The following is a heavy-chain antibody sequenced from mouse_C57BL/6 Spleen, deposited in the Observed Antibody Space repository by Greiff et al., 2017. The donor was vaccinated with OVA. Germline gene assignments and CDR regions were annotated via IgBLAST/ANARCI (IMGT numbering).Heavy chain of an antibody. CDR1: GYAFTSSW. V-gene: IGHV1-80*01. CDR3: ARAGLTGAGYFAV. CDR2: ISPGGGDT. J-gene: IGHJ1*03. D-gene: IGHD3-3*01. Sequence: VQLLESGAELVKPGASVKISCKASGYAFTSSWMHWVTPRPGPGLEWIGQISPGGGDTNYNGKFKAKATLTADKSSSTAYMQLSSLTSEDAAVYFCARAGLTGAGYFAVWGTGTSVTVSS.